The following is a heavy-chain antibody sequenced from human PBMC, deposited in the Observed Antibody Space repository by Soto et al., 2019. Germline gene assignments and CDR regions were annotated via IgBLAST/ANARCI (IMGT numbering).Heavy chain of an antibody. CDR3: ARQIDY. Sequence: GGSLRLSCAASGFTFSSYAMHWVRQAPGKGLEWVAVISYDGSNKYYADSVKGRFTISRDNSKNTLYLQMNSLRAEDTAVYYCARQIDYWGQGTLVTVSS. J-gene: IGHJ4*02. CDR2: ISYDGSNK. CDR1: GFTFSSYA. V-gene: IGHV3-30-3*01.